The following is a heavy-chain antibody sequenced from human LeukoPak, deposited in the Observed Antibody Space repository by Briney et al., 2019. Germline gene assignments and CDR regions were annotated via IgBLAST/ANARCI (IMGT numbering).Heavy chain of an antibody. CDR3: TRGDDSGSYYGYYYYMDV. J-gene: IGHJ6*03. D-gene: IGHD1-26*01. V-gene: IGHV3-73*01. CDR1: GFTFSGSA. CDR2: IRSKANSYAT. Sequence: GGSLRLSCAASGFTFSGSAMHWVRQASGKGLEWVGRIRSKANSYATAYAASVKGRLTISRADSKNTAYLQMNSLKTEDTAVYYCTRGDDSGSYYGYYYYMDVWGKGTTVTGSS.